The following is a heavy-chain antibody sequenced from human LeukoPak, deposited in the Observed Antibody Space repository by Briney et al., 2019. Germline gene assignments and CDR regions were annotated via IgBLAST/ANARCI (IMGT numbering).Heavy chain of an antibody. Sequence: GASVKVSCKASGYTFTGYYLFWVRQAPGQGLEWMGWINPNSGGTNYAQKFQGRVTMTRDTPISTAYMELSRLRSDDTAVYYCALEEDSYGLDYWGQGTLVTVSS. CDR2: INPNSGGT. CDR3: ALEEDSYGLDY. CDR1: GYTFTGYY. J-gene: IGHJ4*02. D-gene: IGHD5-18*01. V-gene: IGHV1-2*02.